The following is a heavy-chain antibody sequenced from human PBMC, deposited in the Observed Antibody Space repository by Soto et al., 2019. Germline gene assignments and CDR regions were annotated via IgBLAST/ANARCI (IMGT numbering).Heavy chain of an antibody. CDR2: IKGDETST. CDR3: ARGVSGYYGFDY. Sequence: EVQLVESGGGPAQFGGSLRLSCAASGFTFSNYWMHWVRQVPGKGLVWVSRIKGDETSTGYADSVKGRFTIFRDNVKNTLYLQRNSLGAEDTAVYYCARGVSGYYGFDYWGQGTLVTVSS. CDR1: GFTFSNYW. J-gene: IGHJ4*02. V-gene: IGHV3-74*01. D-gene: IGHD5-12*01.